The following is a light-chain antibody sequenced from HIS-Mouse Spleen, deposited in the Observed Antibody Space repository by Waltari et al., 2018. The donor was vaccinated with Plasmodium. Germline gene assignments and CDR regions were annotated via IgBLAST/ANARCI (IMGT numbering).Light chain of an antibody. CDR1: QSVLYSSNNKNY. Sequence: IVMTQSPDSLAVSLGQRATIHCQSSQSVLYSSNNKNYLAWYQQKQGQPPKLLISWASTRESGVPDRFSGSGSGTDFTLTISSLQAEDVAVYYCQQYYSTPLTFGGGTKVEIK. V-gene: IGKV4-1*01. J-gene: IGKJ4*01. CDR2: WAS. CDR3: QQYYSTPLT.